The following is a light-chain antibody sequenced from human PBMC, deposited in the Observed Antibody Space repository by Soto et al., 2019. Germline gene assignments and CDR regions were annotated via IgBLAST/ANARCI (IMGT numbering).Light chain of an antibody. CDR1: QSVSSAY. V-gene: IGKV3-20*01. CDR2: GAS. Sequence: EIVLTQSPGSLSLSPGERATLSCRASQSVSSAYLAWYQQKPGQAPRLLIYGASSRATGIPDRFSGSGSGTAFTLTISRLEPEDFAVYYCQQYSSSPTWTFGQGTKVDSK. J-gene: IGKJ1*01. CDR3: QQYSSSPTWT.